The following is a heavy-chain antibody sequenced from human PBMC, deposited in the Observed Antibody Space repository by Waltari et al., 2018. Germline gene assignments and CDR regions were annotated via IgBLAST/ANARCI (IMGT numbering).Heavy chain of an antibody. J-gene: IGHJ4*02. D-gene: IGHD6-13*01. Sequence: EVQLVESGGGLAQPGGSLRLSCAASGLSFRNYWMTWVRQASGKGREWVANIKQEGSEKYYMDSVKGRFTISRDNAKNSLYLQMNNLRVEDTAVYYCTRGGRDSSWYWRDWGQGTLVTVSS. V-gene: IGHV3-7*01. CDR1: GLSFRNYW. CDR2: IKQEGSEK. CDR3: TRGGRDSSWYWRD.